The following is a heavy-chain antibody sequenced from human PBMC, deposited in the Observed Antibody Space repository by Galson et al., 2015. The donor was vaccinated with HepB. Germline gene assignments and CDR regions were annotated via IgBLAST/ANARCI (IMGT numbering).Heavy chain of an antibody. D-gene: IGHD3-9*01. J-gene: IGHJ4*02. CDR2: ISYDGSNK. Sequence: SLRLSCAASGFTFSSYAMHWVRQAPGKGLEWVAVISYDGSNKYYADSVKGRFTISRDNSKNTLYLQMNSLRAEDTAVYYCAKLPPENYDILTSHYFDYWGQGTLVTVSS. CDR1: GFTFSSYA. V-gene: IGHV3-30*18. CDR3: AKLPPENYDILTSHYFDY.